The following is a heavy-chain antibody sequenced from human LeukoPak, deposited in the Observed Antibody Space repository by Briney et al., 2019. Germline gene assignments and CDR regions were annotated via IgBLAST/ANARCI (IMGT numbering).Heavy chain of an antibody. Sequence: ASVKVSCKASGYTLTSYGISGVRQAPGQGLDWMGWISSYNGNTNYAQKLQGRVTITTDTSTSTDYMELRSLRSDDTAVYYCARDGVPVANWFDPWGQGTLVTVSS. CDR2: ISSYNGNT. J-gene: IGHJ5*02. CDR1: GYTLTSYG. CDR3: ARDGVPVANWFDP. D-gene: IGHD6-19*01. V-gene: IGHV1-18*01.